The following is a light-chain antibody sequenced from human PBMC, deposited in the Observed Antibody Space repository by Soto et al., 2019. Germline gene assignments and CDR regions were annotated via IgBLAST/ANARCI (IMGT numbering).Light chain of an antibody. J-gene: IGLJ3*02. V-gene: IGLV2-8*01. CDR3: SSYAASNNFYFV. Sequence: QSALTQPPSASGSPGQSVTISCTGTSSDVGGYNYVSWYQQYPGIAPKLMIYEVTKRPSGVPDRFSGSKSGNTASLTVSGLQAEDESDYYCSSYAASNNFYFVFGGGTQLTV. CDR2: EVT. CDR1: SSDVGGYNY.